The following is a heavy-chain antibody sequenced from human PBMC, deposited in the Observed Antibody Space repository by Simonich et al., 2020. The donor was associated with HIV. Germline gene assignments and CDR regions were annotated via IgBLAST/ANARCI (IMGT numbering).Heavy chain of an antibody. CDR2: ISYDGSNK. CDR3: ASGGSISSVWADDY. D-gene: IGHD3-16*01. V-gene: IGHV3-30*07. J-gene: IGHJ4*02. Sequence: QVQLVESGGVVVQPGRSLRLSCAASGFPFSSYAMHWVRQAPGKGLEWVAVISYDGSNKYYADYVKGRFTISRDNSKNTLYLQMNSLRAEDTAVYYCASGGSISSVWADDYWGQGTLVTVSS. CDR1: GFPFSSYA.